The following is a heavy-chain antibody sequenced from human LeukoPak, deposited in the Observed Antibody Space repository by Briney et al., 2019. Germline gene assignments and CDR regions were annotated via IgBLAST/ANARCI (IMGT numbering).Heavy chain of an antibody. CDR3: AREGEDGDDTFDY. D-gene: IGHD4-17*01. V-gene: IGHV4-59*01. CDR1: GGSISGYY. CDR2: IYYSGST. J-gene: IGHJ4*02. Sequence: KPSETLSLTCTVSGGSISGYYWSWVRQPPGKGLEWIGYIYYSGSTNYNPSLKSRVTISVDTSKNQFSLKLSSVTAADTDVYYCAREGEDGDDTFDYWGQGTLVTVSS.